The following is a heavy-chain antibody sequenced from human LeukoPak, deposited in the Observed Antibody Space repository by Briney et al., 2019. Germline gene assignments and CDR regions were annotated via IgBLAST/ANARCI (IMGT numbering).Heavy chain of an antibody. CDR2: ISSSRPTI. CDR3: AIRGGIAVAGTPGC. V-gene: IGHV3-48*01. D-gene: IGHD6-19*01. Sequence: GGSLRLSCAASGFSFSIYSMTWVRQAPGKGLEWVSYISSSRPTIYYADSVRGRFTVSRDNAKNSLYLQMNSLRAEDTAVYYCAIRGGIAVAGTPGCWGQGTLVTVSS. CDR1: GFSFSIYS. J-gene: IGHJ4*02.